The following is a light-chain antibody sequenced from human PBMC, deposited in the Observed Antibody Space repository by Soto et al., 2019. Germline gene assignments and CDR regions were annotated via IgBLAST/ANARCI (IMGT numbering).Light chain of an antibody. CDR3: QQRYSTPL. CDR2: AAS. Sequence: DXQMTQXXXXXSASVGDRVTITCRASQSISSYLNWYQQKPGKAPKLLIYAASSLQSGVPSRFNSNRSRTDFTLTISSLQPEDFATYYCQQRYSTPLFAQETKQQIK. V-gene: IGKV1-39*01. J-gene: IGKJ2*01. CDR1: QSISSY.